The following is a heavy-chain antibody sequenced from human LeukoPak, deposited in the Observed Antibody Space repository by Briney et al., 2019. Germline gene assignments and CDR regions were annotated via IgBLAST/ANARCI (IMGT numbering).Heavy chain of an antibody. Sequence: ASVKVSCKASGYTFTSYGISWVRQAPGQGLEWMGWISAYNGNTNYAQKLQGRVTMTTDTSTSTAYMELRSLRSDDTAVYYCARDVDLAAMIVVVITADAFDIWGQGTMVTVSS. CDR2: ISAYNGNT. CDR3: ARDVDLAAMIVVVITADAFDI. D-gene: IGHD3-22*01. V-gene: IGHV1-18*01. CDR1: GYTFTSYG. J-gene: IGHJ3*02.